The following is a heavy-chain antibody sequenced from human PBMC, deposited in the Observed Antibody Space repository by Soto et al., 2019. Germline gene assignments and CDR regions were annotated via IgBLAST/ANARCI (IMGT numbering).Heavy chain of an antibody. V-gene: IGHV3-73*01. Sequence: TGGSMSLCWGAAGLTFGGSAGHWVRPAPGRGLEWIGRIRNKGDGHATTYAASMNGRFTISRDDSKNTAYLQINSLRIEDTAMYFCPRRGGHPLDYWGQGTLVTVSS. CDR2: IRNKGDGHAT. J-gene: IGHJ4*02. D-gene: IGHD2-15*01. CDR1: GLTFGGSA. CDR3: PRRGGHPLDY.